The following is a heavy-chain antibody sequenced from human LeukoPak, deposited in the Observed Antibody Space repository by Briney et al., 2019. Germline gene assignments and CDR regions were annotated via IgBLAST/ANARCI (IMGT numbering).Heavy chain of an antibody. D-gene: IGHD3-22*01. CDR1: GYSFTDKY. J-gene: IGHJ4*02. Sequence: GASVKVSCKASGYSFTDKYMHWVRQAPGQGLEWMGGIIPIFGTANYAQKFQGRVTITADESTSTAYMELSSLRSEDTAVYYCARYYYDSSGKEFDYWGQGTLVTVSS. V-gene: IGHV1-69*13. CDR3: ARYYYDSSGKEFDY. CDR2: IIPIFGTA.